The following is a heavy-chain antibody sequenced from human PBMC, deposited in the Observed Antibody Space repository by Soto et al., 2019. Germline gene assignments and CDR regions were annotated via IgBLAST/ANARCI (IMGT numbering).Heavy chain of an antibody. V-gene: IGHV3-23*01. J-gene: IGHJ5*01. CDR1: AFTFNNYA. Sequence: GESLTLSCAASAFTFNNYAMSWVRQAPGKGLEWVSGIGGSGRTTYYADSVKGRFTISRDTTNNTLFLQMNSLRAEDTCVYYCAKSRYSDSSGDVYDSWGQGTLVTVSS. CDR3: AKSRYSDSSGDVYDS. D-gene: IGHD3-22*01. CDR2: IGGSGRTT.